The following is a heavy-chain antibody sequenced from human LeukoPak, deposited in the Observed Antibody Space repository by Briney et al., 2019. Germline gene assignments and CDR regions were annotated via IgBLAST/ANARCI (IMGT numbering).Heavy chain of an antibody. CDR1: GYSISSGYY. D-gene: IGHD5-24*01. Sequence: SETLSLTCTVSGYSISSGYYWGWIRQPPGKGLEWIGSIYHSGSTYYNPSLKSRVTISVDTSKNQFSLKLSSVTAADTAVYYCARGFFGDGYNRALRYWGQGTLVTVSS. J-gene: IGHJ4*02. V-gene: IGHV4-38-2*02. CDR3: ARGFFGDGYNRALRY. CDR2: IYHSGST.